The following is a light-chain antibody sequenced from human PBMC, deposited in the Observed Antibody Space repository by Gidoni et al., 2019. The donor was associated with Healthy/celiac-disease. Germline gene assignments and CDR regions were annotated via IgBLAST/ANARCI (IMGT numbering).Light chain of an antibody. CDR1: NIGSKS. Sequence: SYVLTQPPSVLVAPGQTARITCGGNNIGSKSVHWYQQKPGQAPVLVVYDDSDRPSGIPERFAGSNSGNAATLTISRVAAGDEADYYCQVCDSSSDHVVFGGGTKLTVL. CDR2: DDS. CDR3: QVCDSSSDHVV. V-gene: IGLV3-21*02. J-gene: IGLJ2*01.